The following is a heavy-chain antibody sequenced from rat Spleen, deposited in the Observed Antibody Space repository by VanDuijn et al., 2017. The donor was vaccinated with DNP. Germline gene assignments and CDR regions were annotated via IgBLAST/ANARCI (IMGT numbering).Heavy chain of an antibody. D-gene: IGHD1-9*01. V-gene: IGHV2S12*01. CDR3: ARYYGYNYYVMAA. CDR2: IWSGGGT. Sequence: VQLVETGGGLVQPGRSLKLSCVASGFTFSDYYMAWVRQAPTKGLEWVGAIWSGGGTRSNSVLKSRLSISRDTSKSQVFLKMSSLQTEDTAMYFCARYYGYNYYVMAAWGQGTSVTVSS. CDR1: GFTFSDYY. J-gene: IGHJ4*01.